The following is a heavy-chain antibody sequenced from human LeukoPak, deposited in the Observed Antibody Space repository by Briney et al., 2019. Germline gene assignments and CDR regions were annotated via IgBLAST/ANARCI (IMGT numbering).Heavy chain of an antibody. CDR1: GFTFNHAW. J-gene: IGHJ4*02. CDR2: IKSKTNGGTT. V-gene: IGHV3-15*01. Sequence: GGSLRLSCAASGFTFNHAWMSWVRQAPGKGLEWVGRIKSKTNGGTTDYAAPVKGIFTISRDYSKNTLYLQMNSLETEDTAVYYCTWVGARYYFDYWGQGTLVTVSS. D-gene: IGHD1-26*01. CDR3: TWVGARYYFDY.